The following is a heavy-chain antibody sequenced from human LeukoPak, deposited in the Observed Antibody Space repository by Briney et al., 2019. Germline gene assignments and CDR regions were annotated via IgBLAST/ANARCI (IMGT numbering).Heavy chain of an antibody. CDR1: GFTFSSYT. V-gene: IGHV3-48*01. D-gene: IGHD6-13*01. CDR2: IGTSSTTI. J-gene: IGHJ5*02. CDR3: AKDGSSSWYGSDWFDP. Sequence: PGGSLRLSCAASGFTFSSYTMNWVRQPPGKGLEWVSNIGTSSTTIYYADSVKGRFTISRDNAKNSLYLQMNSLRAEDTAVYYCAKDGSSSWYGSDWFDPWGQGTLVTVSS.